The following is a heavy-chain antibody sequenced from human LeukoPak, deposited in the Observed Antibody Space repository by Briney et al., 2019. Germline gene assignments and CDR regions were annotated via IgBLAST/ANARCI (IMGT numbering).Heavy chain of an antibody. Sequence: PGGSLRLSCAASGFTFSNYAMHWVRQAPGKGLEWVAFIRNDGNEIYYADSVKGRFTISRDNSRDTLYFQMNSLIYEDTAVCYCAKTGFQWGEYFYYMDVWGKGTTVTVSS. V-gene: IGHV3-30*02. CDR3: AKTGFQWGEYFYYMDV. D-gene: IGHD1-1*01. CDR2: IRNDGNEI. CDR1: GFTFSNYA. J-gene: IGHJ6*03.